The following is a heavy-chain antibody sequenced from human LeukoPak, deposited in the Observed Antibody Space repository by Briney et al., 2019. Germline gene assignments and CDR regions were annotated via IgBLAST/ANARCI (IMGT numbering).Heavy chain of an antibody. CDR3: AREYCSSTSCLIDY. CDR1: GGSISSYY. CDR2: IYTSGST. Sequence: KPSETLSLTCTVSGGSISSYYWSWIRQPAGKGLEWIGRIYTSGSTNYNPSLKSRVTMSVDTSKNQFSLKLSSVTAADTAVYYCAREYCSSTSCLIDYWGQGTLVTVSS. V-gene: IGHV4-4*07. D-gene: IGHD2-2*01. J-gene: IGHJ4*02.